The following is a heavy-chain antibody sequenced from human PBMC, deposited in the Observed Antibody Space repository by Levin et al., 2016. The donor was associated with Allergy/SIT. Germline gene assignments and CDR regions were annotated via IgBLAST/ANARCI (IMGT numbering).Heavy chain of an antibody. D-gene: IGHD3-10*01. V-gene: IGHV4-59*01. J-gene: IGHJ6*02. CDR1: GGPITGYY. CDR2: THYSAET. CDR3: ARHSNRLIRGTHIYDMDV. Sequence: SETLSLTCTVSGGPITGYYWSWIRKPPGKGLEWIAYTHYSAETNYNPSLGGRVTMSVDASKNLFSLKLTSVTAADAAVYYCARHSNRLIRGTHIYDMDVWGRGTTVTVSS.